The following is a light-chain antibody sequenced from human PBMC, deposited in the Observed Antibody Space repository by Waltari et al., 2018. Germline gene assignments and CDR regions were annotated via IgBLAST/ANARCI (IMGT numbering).Light chain of an antibody. CDR3: AAWDDSLSGRGV. CDR1: SSNIGSNY. Sequence: QSVLTQPPSASGTPGQGVTISCSGSSSNIGSNYVYWYQQLPGTAPKLLIYRNNQRPSGVPDRFSGSKSGTSASLAISGLRSEDEADYYCAAWDDSLSGRGVFGGGTKLTVL. V-gene: IGLV1-47*01. CDR2: RNN. J-gene: IGLJ3*02.